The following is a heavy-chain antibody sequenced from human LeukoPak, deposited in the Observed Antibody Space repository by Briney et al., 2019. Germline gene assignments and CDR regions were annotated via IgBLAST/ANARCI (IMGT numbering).Heavy chain of an antibody. CDR2: IYYSGST. CDR1: GGSISSYY. J-gene: IGHJ6*03. Sequence: SETLSLTCTVSGGSISSYYWSWIRQPPGKGLEWIGYIYYSGSTNYNPSLKSRVTISVDTSKNQFSLKLSSVTAADTAVYYCARAVSWTDYYYYYMDVWGKGTTVTVSS. V-gene: IGHV4-59*01. D-gene: IGHD6-13*01. CDR3: ARAVSWTDYYYYYMDV.